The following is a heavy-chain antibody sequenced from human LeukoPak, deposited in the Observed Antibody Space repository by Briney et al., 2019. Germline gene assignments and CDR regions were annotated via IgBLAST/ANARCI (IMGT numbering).Heavy chain of an antibody. CDR3: ARAVEMATIIDY. D-gene: IGHD5-24*01. CDR2: IYTSGST. V-gene: IGHV4-61*02. J-gene: IGHJ4*02. CDR1: GGSISSGSYY. Sequence: PSETLSLTCTVSGGSISSGSYYWSWIRQPAGKGLEWIGRIYTSGSTNYNPSLKSRVTISVDTSKNQFSLKLSSVTAADTAVYCCARAVEMATIIDYWGQGTLVTVSS.